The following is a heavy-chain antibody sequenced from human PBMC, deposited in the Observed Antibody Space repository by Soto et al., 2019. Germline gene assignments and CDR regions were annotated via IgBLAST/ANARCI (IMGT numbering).Heavy chain of an antibody. J-gene: IGHJ5*02. CDR1: GFTFSSYW. D-gene: IGHD3-10*01. V-gene: IGHV3-7*03. CDR3: ARSIRSGSGDLSTRLFDP. Sequence: GGSLRLSCAASGFTFSSYWMSWVCQALVKGLEWVANIKQDGSEKYYVDSVKGRFTISRDNAKNSLYLQMNTLRAEATAVYYSARSIRSGSGDLSTRLFDPWGQGTLVTVSS. CDR2: IKQDGSEK.